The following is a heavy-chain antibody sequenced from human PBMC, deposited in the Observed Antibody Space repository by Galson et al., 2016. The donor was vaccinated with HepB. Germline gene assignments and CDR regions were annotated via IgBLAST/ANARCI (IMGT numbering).Heavy chain of an antibody. J-gene: IGHJ3*02. Sequence: SETLSLTCAVSGGSISSTNWWSWVRQPPGKGLEWIGEIYHSGSTNYSPSLKSRVSISVNKSKNQFSLKLSSVTAADTAVYFCARSNYHDTSRAFDIWGQGTVITVSS. CDR1: GGSISSTNW. V-gene: IGHV4-4*02. CDR2: IYHSGST. CDR3: ARSNYHDTSRAFDI. D-gene: IGHD3-22*01.